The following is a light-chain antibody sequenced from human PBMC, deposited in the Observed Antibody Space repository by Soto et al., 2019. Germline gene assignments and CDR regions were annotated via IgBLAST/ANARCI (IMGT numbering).Light chain of an antibody. Sequence: QSALTQPASVSGSPGQSITISCTGTSTDVGSYNYVSWYQQHPGKAPKLMIYEVNNRPSGVSNRFSGSKSGTTASLTISGLQAEDEADYYCSSYTSINSWVFGGGTKVTVL. J-gene: IGLJ3*02. CDR3: SSYTSINSWV. CDR2: EVN. CDR1: STDVGSYNY. V-gene: IGLV2-14*01.